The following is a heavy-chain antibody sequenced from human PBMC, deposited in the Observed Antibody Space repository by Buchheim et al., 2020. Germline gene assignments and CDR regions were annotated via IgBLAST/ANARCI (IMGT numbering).Heavy chain of an antibody. CDR1: GGSISSSSYY. D-gene: IGHD3-22*01. V-gene: IGHV4-39*02. CDR2: IYYNGAT. Sequence: QLRLQESGPGLVKPSETLSLTCTVSGGSISSSSYYWGWIRQPPGKGLEWIGTIYYNGATKYNPSLNSRVTVSVDTSKNQFSLRLNSVTAADTAVYYCARETRFIDSSGSHWGQGTL. CDR3: ARETRFIDSSGSH. J-gene: IGHJ4*02.